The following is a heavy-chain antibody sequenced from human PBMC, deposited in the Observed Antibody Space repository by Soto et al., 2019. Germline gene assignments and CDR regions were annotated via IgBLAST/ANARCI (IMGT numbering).Heavy chain of an antibody. J-gene: IGHJ4*02. D-gene: IGHD2-15*01. V-gene: IGHV3-30*18. CDR3: AKDPGYCSGGSCYPQGY. CDR1: GFTFSSYG. CDR2: ISYDGSNK. Sequence: GGPLRLSCAASGFTFSSYGMHWVRQAPGKGLEWVAVISYDGSNKYYADSVKGRFTISRDNSKNTLYLQMNSLRAEDTAVYYCAKDPGYCSGGSCYPQGYWGQGTLVTVSS.